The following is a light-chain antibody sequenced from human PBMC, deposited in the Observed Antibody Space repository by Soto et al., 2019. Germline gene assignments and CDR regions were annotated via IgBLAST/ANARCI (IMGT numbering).Light chain of an antibody. Sequence: EIVLTQSPGTLSLSPGERATLSCRASQSVSSSYLAWYQHKPGQAPRLLIYDASARATGIPDGFSGSGSGTDFTLTISRLEPEDFAVYYCQQYADSPITFGPGTKVDIK. CDR3: QQYADSPIT. V-gene: IGKV3-20*01. J-gene: IGKJ3*01. CDR2: DAS. CDR1: QSVSSSY.